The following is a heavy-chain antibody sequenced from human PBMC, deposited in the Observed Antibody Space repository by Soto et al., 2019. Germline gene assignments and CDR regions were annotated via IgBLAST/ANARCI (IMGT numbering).Heavy chain of an antibody. CDR1: GGSFSGYY. V-gene: IGHV4-34*01. Sequence: SETLSLTCAVYGGSFSGYYWSWIRQPPGKGLEWIGEINHSGSTNYNPSLKSRVTISVDTSKNQFSLKLSSVTAADTAVYYRASQPLIGAKKLLPRWFDPWGQGTLVTVSS. J-gene: IGHJ5*02. CDR2: INHSGST. CDR3: ASQPLIGAKKLLPRWFDP.